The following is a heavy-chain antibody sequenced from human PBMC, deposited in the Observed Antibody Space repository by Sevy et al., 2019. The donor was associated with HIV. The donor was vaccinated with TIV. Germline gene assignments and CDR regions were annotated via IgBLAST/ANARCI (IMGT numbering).Heavy chain of an antibody. CDR2: IWSDGAYQ. Sequence: GGSLRLSCAATGFTFSNYAMHWVRQAPGKGMEWVAIIWSDGAYQYHGDSVKGRFTISRDNSKTTLYLQMNNVRVGDTAVYYCARGGYYYDNAAYYALDSWGQGTLVTVSS. CDR3: ARGGYYYDNAAYYALDS. V-gene: IGHV3-33*01. CDR1: GFTFSNYA. J-gene: IGHJ4*02. D-gene: IGHD3-22*01.